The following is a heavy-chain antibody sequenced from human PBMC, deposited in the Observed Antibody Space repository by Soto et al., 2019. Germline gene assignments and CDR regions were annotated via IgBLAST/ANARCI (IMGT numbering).Heavy chain of an antibody. J-gene: IGHJ3*02. CDR3: ARDGFGRYDGSGSEAFDI. V-gene: IGHV3-53*01. CDR2: IYTSGTT. CDR1: GFTVSDKY. D-gene: IGHD3-10*01. Sequence: GGSLRLSCAASGFTVSDKYMNWVRQAPGEGLEWVSVIYTSGTTYYADSVKGRFTISRDNFKNTLYLQMNSLRAEDTAMYYCARDGFGRYDGSGSEAFDIWGQGTMVTVSS.